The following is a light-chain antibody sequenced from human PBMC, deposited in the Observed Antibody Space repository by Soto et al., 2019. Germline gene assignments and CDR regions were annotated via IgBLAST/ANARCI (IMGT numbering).Light chain of an antibody. J-gene: IGLJ1*01. CDR3: CSYVGATTYG. CDR1: SSNIVGYYV. CDR2: EGI. V-gene: IGLV2-23*01. Sequence: QPVLRQTSSVSGSPGQSINISCSGTSSNIVGYYVVSWYQQHPRKAPKVIVYEGIKRPSGVSDRFSGSTSGSTASLTISGLQAEDEAEYYCCSYVGATTYGFGSGTKVTV.